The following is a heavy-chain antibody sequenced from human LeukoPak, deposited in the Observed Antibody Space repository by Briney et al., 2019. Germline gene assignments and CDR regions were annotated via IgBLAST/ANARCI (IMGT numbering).Heavy chain of an antibody. Sequence: PSQTLSLTCTVSGGSISSGDYYWSWIRQPPGKGLEWIGYIYYSGSTYYNPSLKSRVTISVDTSKNQFSLKLSSVTAADTAVYYCAREKVELRKFLSRLQTEYGMDVWGQGTTVTVSS. CDR3: AREKVELRKFLSRLQTEYGMDV. V-gene: IGHV4-30-4*01. D-gene: IGHD3-3*01. J-gene: IGHJ6*02. CDR2: IYYSGST. CDR1: GGSISSGDYY.